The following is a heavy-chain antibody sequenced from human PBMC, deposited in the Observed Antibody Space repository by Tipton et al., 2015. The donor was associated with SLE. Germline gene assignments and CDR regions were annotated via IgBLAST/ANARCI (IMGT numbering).Heavy chain of an antibody. J-gene: IGHJ4*02. Sequence: SLRLSCAASGFTFSSYSMNWVRQAPGKGLEWVSSISSSSSYIYYADSVKGRFTISRDNAKNSLYLQMNSLRAEDTAVYYCARSPHHYYDSSGPHDYWGQGTLVTVSS. V-gene: IGHV3-21*01. D-gene: IGHD3-22*01. CDR2: ISSSSSYI. CDR3: ARSPHHYYDSSGPHDY. CDR1: GFTFSSYS.